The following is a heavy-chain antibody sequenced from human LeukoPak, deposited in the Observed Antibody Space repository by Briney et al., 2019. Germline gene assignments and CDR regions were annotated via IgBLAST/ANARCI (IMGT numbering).Heavy chain of an antibody. CDR2: IIPIFGTA. V-gene: IGHV1-69*01. CDR3: AVGLGYSSSTSCYMDY. D-gene: IGHD2-2*02. J-gene: IGHJ4*02. Sequence: ASVKVSCKASGGTFSSYAISWVRQAPGQGLEWMGGIIPIFGTANYAQKFQGRVTITADESTSTAYMELSSLRSEDTAVYYCAVGLGYSSSTSCYMDYWGQGTLVTVSS. CDR1: GGTFSSYA.